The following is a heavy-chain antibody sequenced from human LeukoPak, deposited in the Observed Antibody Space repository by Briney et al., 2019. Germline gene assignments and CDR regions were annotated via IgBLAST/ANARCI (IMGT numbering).Heavy chain of an antibody. V-gene: IGHV3-23*01. D-gene: IGHD2-21*01. J-gene: IGHJ5*02. Sequence: SGGSLRLSCAASGFTFSSYAVSWVCQAPGKGLEWVSSISGSGGSTYYADSVKGRFTISRDNSKNTLYLQMNSLRAEDTAVYYCAKDPHTYYNWFDPWGQGTLVTVSS. CDR1: GFTFSSYA. CDR3: AKDPHTYYNWFDP. CDR2: ISGSGGST.